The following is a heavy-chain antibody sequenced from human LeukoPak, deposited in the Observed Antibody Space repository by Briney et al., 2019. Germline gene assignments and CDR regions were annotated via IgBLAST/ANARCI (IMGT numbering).Heavy chain of an antibody. Sequence: ASVKVSCKASGYTFTSYGISWVRQAPGQGLGWRGWISAYNGNTNYAQKLQGRVTMTTDTTTSTVYMELRSLRSDDTAVYYCARGALEWELLGAFDIWGQGTMVTVSS. CDR3: ARGALEWELLGAFDI. J-gene: IGHJ3*02. V-gene: IGHV1-18*01. CDR2: ISAYNGNT. D-gene: IGHD1-26*01. CDR1: GYTFTSYG.